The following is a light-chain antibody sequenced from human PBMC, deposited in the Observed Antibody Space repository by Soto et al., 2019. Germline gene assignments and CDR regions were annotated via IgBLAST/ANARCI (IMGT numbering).Light chain of an antibody. CDR2: DVS. CDR3: SSNTSSSTPLYV. CDR1: SSDVGGYNY. V-gene: IGLV2-14*01. Sequence: QSALTQPASVSGSPGQSITISCTGTSSDVGGYNYVSWYQQHPGKAPKLMIYDVSNRPSGVSNRFSGSKSGNTASLTISGLQAEDEADYYCSSNTSSSTPLYVFGTGTKVTVL. J-gene: IGLJ1*01.